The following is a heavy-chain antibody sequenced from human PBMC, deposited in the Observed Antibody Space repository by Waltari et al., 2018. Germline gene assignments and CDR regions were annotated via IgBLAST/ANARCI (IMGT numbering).Heavy chain of an antibody. V-gene: IGHV1-69*01. J-gene: IGHJ6*02. CDR3: ARGDSYGEDYYYYYGMDV. D-gene: IGHD5-18*01. CDR1: GGTFSSYA. Sequence: QVQLVQSGAEVKKPGSSVKVSCKASGGTFSSYAISWVRQAPGQGLEWMGGIIPIFGTANYAQKFQGRVTITADESTSTAYMELSSLRSEDTAVYYCARGDSYGEDYYYYYGMDVWGQGTTVTVSS. CDR2: IIPIFGTA.